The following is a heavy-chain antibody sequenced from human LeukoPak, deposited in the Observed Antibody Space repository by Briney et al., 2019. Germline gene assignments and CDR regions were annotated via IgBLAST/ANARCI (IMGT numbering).Heavy chain of an antibody. Sequence: ASVKVSCKASGYTFTSYGISWVRRAPGQGLEWMGWISAYNGNTNYAQKLQGRVTITADESTSTAYMELSSLRSEDTAVYYCARVAYSSSWYVRPQPYYFDYWGQGTLVTVSS. D-gene: IGHD6-13*01. J-gene: IGHJ4*02. V-gene: IGHV1-18*01. CDR2: ISAYNGNT. CDR3: ARVAYSSSWYVRPQPYYFDY. CDR1: GYTFTSYG.